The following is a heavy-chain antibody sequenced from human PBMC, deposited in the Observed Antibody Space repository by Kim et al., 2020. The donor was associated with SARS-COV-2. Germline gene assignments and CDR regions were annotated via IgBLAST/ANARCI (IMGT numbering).Heavy chain of an antibody. CDR2: IYTSGST. D-gene: IGHD3-22*01. V-gene: IGHV4-4*07. CDR1: GGSISSYY. CDR3: ARETLGDDSSGYYYRNYYYYGMDV. Sequence: SETLSLTCTVSGGSISSYYWSWIRQPAGKGLEWIGRIYTSGSTNYNPSLKSRVTMSVDTSKNQFSLKLSSVTAADTAVYYCARETLGDDSSGYYYRNYYYYGMDVWGQGTTVTVSS. J-gene: IGHJ6*02.